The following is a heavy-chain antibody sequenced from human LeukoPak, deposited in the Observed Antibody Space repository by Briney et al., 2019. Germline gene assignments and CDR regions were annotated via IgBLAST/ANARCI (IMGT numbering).Heavy chain of an antibody. Sequence: GRSLRLSCAASGFTFSTYGMHWVRQAPGKGLEWVAVIWYDGGNKYYSDSVKGRFTISRDNSKNTVSLQMNSLRAEDTAVYYCARGQYSPDYWGQGAVVTVSS. CDR1: GFTFSTYG. J-gene: IGHJ4*02. D-gene: IGHD2-15*01. CDR2: IWYDGGNK. CDR3: ARGQYSPDY. V-gene: IGHV3-33*01.